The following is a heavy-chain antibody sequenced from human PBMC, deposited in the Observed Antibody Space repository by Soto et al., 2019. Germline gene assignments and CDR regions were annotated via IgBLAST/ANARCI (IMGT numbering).Heavy chain of an antibody. V-gene: IGHV4-34*01. Sequence: SETLSLTCAVYGGSFSGYYWSWIRQPPGKGLEWIGEINHSGSTTYNRSLKNRFTISVDTSKNQFSLKLSSVTAADTAVYYCARGLYYDSSGYYYNWFDPWGQGTLVTVSS. CDR3: ARGLYYDSSGYYYNWFDP. D-gene: IGHD3-22*01. J-gene: IGHJ5*02. CDR1: GGSFSGYY. CDR2: INHSGST.